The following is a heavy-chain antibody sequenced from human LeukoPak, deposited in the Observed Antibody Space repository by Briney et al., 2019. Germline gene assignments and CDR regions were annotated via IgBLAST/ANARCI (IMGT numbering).Heavy chain of an antibody. Sequence: GGSLRLSCAASGFSFSSYNMNWVRQAPGKGLEWVSSITTSSTYTFHADSVKGRFTISRDNVKNSLYLQMNSLRVEDTAVYYCASLSVVQFYFDYWGQGTLVTVSS. V-gene: IGHV3-21*04. J-gene: IGHJ4*02. D-gene: IGHD4-23*01. CDR1: GFSFSSYN. CDR2: ITTSSTYT. CDR3: ASLSVVQFYFDY.